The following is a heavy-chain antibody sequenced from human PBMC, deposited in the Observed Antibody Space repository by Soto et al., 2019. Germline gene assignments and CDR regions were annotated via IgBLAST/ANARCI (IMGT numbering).Heavy chain of an antibody. CDR2: IYYSVYYSGST. V-gene: IGHV4-61*01. CDR1: SGSVSSGSYY. Sequence: QVQLQESGPGLVKPSETLSLTCTVSSGSVSSGSYYWSWIRQPPGKGLEWIGYIYYSVYYSGSTNYTPSLKSRVTIAVDTSKNQFSLKLNSVTAAATAVYYCARSLPYSERYYGFDYWGQGTLVTVSS. D-gene: IGHD1-26*01. CDR3: ARSLPYSERYYGFDY. J-gene: IGHJ4*02.